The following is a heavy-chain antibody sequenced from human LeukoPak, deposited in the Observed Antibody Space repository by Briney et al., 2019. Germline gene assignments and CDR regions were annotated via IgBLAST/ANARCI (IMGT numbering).Heavy chain of an antibody. Sequence: GGSLRLSCAASGFTFSDYYMSWVRQAPGKGLEGVSYISSSGSNIYYADSVKGRFTISRDNAKNSLYLQMNSLRAEDTAVYYCERTGRYYYYYGMDVWGQGTTVTVSS. CDR1: GFTFSDYY. J-gene: IGHJ6*02. D-gene: IGHD3-10*01. V-gene: IGHV3-11*01. CDR2: ISSSGSNI. CDR3: ERTGRYYYYYGMDV.